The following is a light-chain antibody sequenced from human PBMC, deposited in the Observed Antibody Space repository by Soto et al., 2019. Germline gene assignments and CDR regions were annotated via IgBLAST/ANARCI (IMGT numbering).Light chain of an antibody. CDR2: GAS. J-gene: IGKJ2*01. CDR3: QQYGSSPPYT. CDR1: QSVSSSY. V-gene: IGKV3-20*01. Sequence: EIVLTQSPGTLSLSPRERATLSCRASQSVSSSYLAWYQQKPGQAPRLLIYGASSRATGIPDRFSGSGSGTDFTLTISRLEPEDFAGYYCQQYGSSPPYTFGQGTKLEIK.